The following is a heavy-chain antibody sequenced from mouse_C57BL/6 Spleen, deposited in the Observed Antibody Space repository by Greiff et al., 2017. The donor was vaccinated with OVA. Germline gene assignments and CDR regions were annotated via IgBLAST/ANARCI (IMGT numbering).Heavy chain of an antibody. J-gene: IGHJ2*01. CDR1: GFTFSDYG. CDR3: ATDYYGSSLDY. V-gene: IGHV5-17*01. CDR2: ISSGSSTI. D-gene: IGHD1-1*01. Sequence: EVQGVESGGGLVKPGGSLKLSCAASGFTFSDYGMHWVRQAPEKGLEWVAYISSGSSTIYYADTVKGRFTISRDNAKNTLFRQMTSLRSEDTAMYYCATDYYGSSLDYWGQGTTLTVSS.